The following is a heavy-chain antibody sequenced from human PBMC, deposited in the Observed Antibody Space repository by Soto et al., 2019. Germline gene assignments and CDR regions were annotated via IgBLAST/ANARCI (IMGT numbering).Heavy chain of an antibody. CDR3: ARSIGYCSGGSCHNWFDP. CDR1: GYTFTSYG. CDR2: ISAYNGNT. J-gene: IGHJ5*02. D-gene: IGHD2-15*01. Sequence: ASVKVSCKASGYTFTSYGISWVRQAPGQGLEWMGWISAYNGNTNYAQKLQGRVTMTTDTSTSTAYMELRSLRSDDTAVYYCARSIGYCSGGSCHNWFDPWGQGTLVTVSS. V-gene: IGHV1-18*01.